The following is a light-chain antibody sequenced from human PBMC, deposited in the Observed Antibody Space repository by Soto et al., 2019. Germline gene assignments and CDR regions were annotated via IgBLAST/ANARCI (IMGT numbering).Light chain of an antibody. CDR1: QGIINN. J-gene: IGKJ1*01. CDR3: QKYNRAPQT. Sequence: DIQMTQSLSSLSASVGDRVTITCRTSQGIINNLAWYQQKPGKVPKHLIYAASTLQSGVPSRFSGSGSGTDFTLTISSLQPEDVATYYCQKYNRAPQTFGPGTKVEIK. V-gene: IGKV1-27*01. CDR2: AAS.